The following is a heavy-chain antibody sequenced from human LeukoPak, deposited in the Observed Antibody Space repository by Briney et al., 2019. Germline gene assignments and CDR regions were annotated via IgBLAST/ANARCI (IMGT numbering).Heavy chain of an antibody. V-gene: IGHV3-30*02. J-gene: IGHJ4*02. D-gene: IGHD6-19*01. Sequence: TGGSLSLSCAASGFTFSSYGMHWVRQAPGKGLEWVAFIRYGGSNKYYADSVKRRFTISRDNSKNTLYLQMHSLRAEDKAVYYCAKGNAVAKDFDYWGQGTLVTVSS. CDR2: IRYGGSNK. CDR3: AKGNAVAKDFDY. CDR1: GFTFSSYG.